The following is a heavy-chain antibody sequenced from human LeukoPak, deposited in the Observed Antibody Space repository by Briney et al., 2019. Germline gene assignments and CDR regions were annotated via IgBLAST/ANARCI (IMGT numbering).Heavy chain of an antibody. Sequence: SETLSLTCTVSGGSISSYYWSWIRQPPGKGLEWIGYIYYSGSTNYNPSLKSRVTISVDTSKNQFSLKLSSVTAADMAVYYCARGYDFWSGYYTGVWFDPWGQGTLVTVSS. CDR1: GGSISSYY. CDR3: ARGYDFWSGYYTGVWFDP. CDR2: IYYSGST. V-gene: IGHV4-59*01. D-gene: IGHD3-3*01. J-gene: IGHJ5*02.